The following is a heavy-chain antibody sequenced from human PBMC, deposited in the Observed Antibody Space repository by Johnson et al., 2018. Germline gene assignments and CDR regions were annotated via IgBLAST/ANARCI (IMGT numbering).Heavy chain of an antibody. CDR2: ISYDGSNK. CDR1: GFTFSSYA. Sequence: QVQLVESGGGVVQPGRSLRLSCAASGFTFSSYAMHWVRQAPGKGLEWVAVISYDGSNKYYADSVKGRFTISRDNSKNTLYLQMNSLRAEDTAVYYCAKVRCYKTYYYYYMDVRGKGTTVTVSS. V-gene: IGHV3-30*04. J-gene: IGHJ6*03. D-gene: IGHD3-10*01. CDR3: AKVRCYKTYYYYYMDV.